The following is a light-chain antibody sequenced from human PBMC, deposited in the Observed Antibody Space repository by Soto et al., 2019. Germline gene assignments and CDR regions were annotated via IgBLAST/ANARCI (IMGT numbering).Light chain of an antibody. CDR1: QSISSN. Sequence: EIVMTQSPATLSVSPGERATLSCRASQSISSNLAWYQRRPGQAPRLLIYGASARATGIPARFSGSGSGTEFTLTISSLQSEDFAVYYCQQYNNWRPYTFGQGTKVELK. V-gene: IGKV3-15*01. J-gene: IGKJ2*01. CDR3: QQYNNWRPYT. CDR2: GAS.